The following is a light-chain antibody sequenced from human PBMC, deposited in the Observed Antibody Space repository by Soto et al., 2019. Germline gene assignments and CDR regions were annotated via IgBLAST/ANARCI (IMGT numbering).Light chain of an antibody. Sequence: EIVLTQSPGTLSLSPGDRATLSCRASQTLRSGYLAWYQHKPGQPPRLLIYGASTRATGIPAGFSGSGSGTEFTLTISSLQSEDFAVYYCQQYNNWLALTFGGGTKVDIK. CDR1: QTLRSGY. V-gene: IGKV3-15*01. J-gene: IGKJ4*01. CDR2: GAS. CDR3: QQYNNWLALT.